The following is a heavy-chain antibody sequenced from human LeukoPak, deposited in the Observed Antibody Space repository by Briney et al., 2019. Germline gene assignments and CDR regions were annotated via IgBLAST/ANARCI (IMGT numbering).Heavy chain of an antibody. CDR1: GGSISSYY. D-gene: IGHD3-3*01. Sequence: PSETLSLTCAVSGGSISSYYWSWIRQPPGKGLEWIGYIYTSGSTNYNPSLKSRVTISVDTSKNQFSLKLSSVTAADTAVYYCARHIWDDFWSGYDNDAFDIWGQGTMVTVSS. V-gene: IGHV4-4*09. J-gene: IGHJ3*02. CDR2: IYTSGST. CDR3: ARHIWDDFWSGYDNDAFDI.